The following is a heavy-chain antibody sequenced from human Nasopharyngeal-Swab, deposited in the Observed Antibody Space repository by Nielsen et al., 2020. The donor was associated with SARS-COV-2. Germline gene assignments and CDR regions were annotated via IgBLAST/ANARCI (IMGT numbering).Heavy chain of an antibody. CDR2: IWYDGSNK. D-gene: IGHD1/OR15-1a*01. J-gene: IGHJ4*02. CDR3: AREGLEQRVFDY. CDR1: GFTFSNYG. Sequence: GESLKISCAASGFTFSNYGMHWVRQAPGKGLEWVAVIWYDGSNKYYPGSVKGRFTISRENAKNSLYLQMNSLRAGDTAVYYCAREGLEQRVFDYWGQGTLVTVSS. V-gene: IGHV3-33*01.